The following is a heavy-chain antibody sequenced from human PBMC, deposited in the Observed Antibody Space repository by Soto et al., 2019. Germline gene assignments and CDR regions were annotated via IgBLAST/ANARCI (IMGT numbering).Heavy chain of an antibody. J-gene: IGHJ4*02. V-gene: IGHV3-64D*08. CDR2: ISSNGGST. CDR3: VKAPQIAVAGTGWYFDY. D-gene: IGHD6-19*01. Sequence: GGSLRLSCSASGFTFSSYAMHWVRQAPGKGLEYVSAISSNGGSTYYADSVKGRFTISRDNSKNTLYLQMSSLRAEDTAVYYCVKAPQIAVAGTGWYFDYWGQGTLVTVSS. CDR1: GFTFSSYA.